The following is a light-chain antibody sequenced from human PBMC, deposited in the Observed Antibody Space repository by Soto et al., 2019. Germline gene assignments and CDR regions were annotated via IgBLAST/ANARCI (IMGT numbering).Light chain of an antibody. CDR3: TSYTSSSTVI. Sequence: LTHPASVSGSRVQSITISFSRTTIDVGGYNYVSWYQQHPGKAPKLMTYEVSNRSSGVSNRFSGSKSGNTASLTISGLQAEDEADYYCTSYTSSSTVIFGGGTKVTVL. CDR1: TIDVGGYNY. V-gene: IGLV2-14*01. CDR2: EVS. J-gene: IGLJ2*01.